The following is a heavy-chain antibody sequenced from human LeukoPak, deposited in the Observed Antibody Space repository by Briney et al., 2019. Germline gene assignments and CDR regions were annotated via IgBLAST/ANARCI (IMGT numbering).Heavy chain of an antibody. J-gene: IGHJ4*01. Sequence: PRGSLRLSCAASGFIYSHYGMHWVRQAPGKGLEWVAVIWSDGSNRFYAGSVKGRFTISRDNSQNTLFLQMNSLRAEDTAMYYCARDAQRGFDYSNSLEYWGHGTLVTVSS. D-gene: IGHD4-11*01. CDR3: ARDAQRGFDYSNSLEY. CDR1: GFIYSHYG. V-gene: IGHV3-33*01. CDR2: IWSDGSNR.